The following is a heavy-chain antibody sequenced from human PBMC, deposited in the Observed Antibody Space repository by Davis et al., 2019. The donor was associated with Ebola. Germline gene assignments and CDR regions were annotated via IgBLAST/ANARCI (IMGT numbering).Heavy chain of an antibody. Sequence: AASVKVSCKASGYTFTSYGISWVRQAPGQGLEWMGWISAYNGNTNYAQKLQGRVTMTTDTSTSTAYMELRSLRSDDTAVYYCARTRGSGSLHNWFDPWGQGTLVTVSS. V-gene: IGHV1-18*01. CDR2: ISAYNGNT. J-gene: IGHJ5*02. D-gene: IGHD3-10*01. CDR1: GYTFTSYG. CDR3: ARTRGSGSLHNWFDP.